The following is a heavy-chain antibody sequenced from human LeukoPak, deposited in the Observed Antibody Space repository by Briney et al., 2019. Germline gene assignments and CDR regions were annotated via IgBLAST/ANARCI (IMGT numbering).Heavy chain of an antibody. D-gene: IGHD3-10*01. CDR3: ARDHRGDDAFDI. Sequence: GGSLRLSCAASGFTFSSYSMNWVRQAPGKGLEWVSSISSSSYIYYADSVKGRFTISRDNAKNSLYLQMNSLRAEDTAVYYCARDHRGDDAFDIWGQGTLVTVSS. J-gene: IGHJ3*02. V-gene: IGHV3-21*04. CDR2: ISSSSYI. CDR1: GFTFSSYS.